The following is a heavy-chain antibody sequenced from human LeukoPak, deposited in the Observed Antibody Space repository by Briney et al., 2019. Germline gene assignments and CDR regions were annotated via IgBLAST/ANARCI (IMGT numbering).Heavy chain of an antibody. CDR1: GFTFSSYA. CDR2: ISGSGGST. D-gene: IGHD3-9*01. CDR3: AKGKFYYDILTGYYSPELDY. Sequence: GGSLRLSCAASGFTFSSYAMSWVRQAPGKGLEWVSAISGSGGSTYYADSVKGRFTISRENSKNTMYLQMNSLRAEDTAVYYCAKGKFYYDILTGYYSPELDYWGQGTLVTVSS. J-gene: IGHJ4*02. V-gene: IGHV3-23*01.